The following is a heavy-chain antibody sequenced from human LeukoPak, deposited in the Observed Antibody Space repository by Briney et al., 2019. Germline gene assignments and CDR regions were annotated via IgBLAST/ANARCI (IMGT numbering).Heavy chain of an antibody. CDR2: ISASGGP. CDR1: GASISVSSYY. V-gene: IGHV4-61*02. Sequence: SQTLSLTCTLSGASISVSSYYWTWMRQPAGKGLEWIGRISASGGPTYTPSLKRRVTMSMDTSRNLFSLKLNSVTAADTAVYYCARAGGVLGYYDYWGQGILVTVSS. CDR3: ARAGGVLGYYDY. J-gene: IGHJ4*02. D-gene: IGHD3-10*01.